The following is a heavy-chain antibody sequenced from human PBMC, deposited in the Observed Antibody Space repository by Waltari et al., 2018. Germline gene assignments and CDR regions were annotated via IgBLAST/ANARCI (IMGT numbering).Heavy chain of an antibody. D-gene: IGHD3-10*01. CDR2: INYDGRQK. J-gene: IGHJ4*02. CDR1: GLQFSRYW. Sequence: EVQLVESGGGLVQPGGSLRLSCEASGLQFSRYWMSWVRQTPGKGLEWVANINYDGRQKYYVDSVKGRFAISRDNARNSVYLQMNSLRVEDTAVYYCAKSRGFEYWGQGALITVSS. V-gene: IGHV3-7*01. CDR3: AKSRGFEY.